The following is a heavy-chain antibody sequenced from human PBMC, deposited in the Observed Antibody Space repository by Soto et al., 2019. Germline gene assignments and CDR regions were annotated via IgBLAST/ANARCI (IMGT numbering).Heavy chain of an antibody. D-gene: IGHD2-2*01. V-gene: IGHV4-34*01. CDR1: GGSFSGYY. Sequence: PSATLSLTGAVYGGSFSGYYWSWIRQPPGKGLEWIGEINHSGSTNYNPSLKSRVTISVDTSKNQFSLKLSSVTAADTAVYYCARGRGCSSTSCQYYYYYGMDVWGQGTTVTVSS. CDR2: INHSGST. J-gene: IGHJ6*02. CDR3: ARGRGCSSTSCQYYYYYGMDV.